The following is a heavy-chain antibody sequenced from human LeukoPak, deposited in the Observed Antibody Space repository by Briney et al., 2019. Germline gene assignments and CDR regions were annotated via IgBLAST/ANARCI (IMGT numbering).Heavy chain of an antibody. D-gene: IGHD3-22*01. CDR3: ARNAHSFDSSGYYFHF. V-gene: IGHV3-30*02. CDR1: GFTLSEFV. J-gene: IGHJ4*02. Sequence: PGGSLRLSCAASGFTLSEFVMHWVRQAPGKGLEWITFIRYDGYKKHYIDSVKGRFTTSRDNSKNTVSLQMSSLRVEDTAVYYCARNAHSFDSSGYYFHFWGQGTRVTVSS. CDR2: IRYDGYKK.